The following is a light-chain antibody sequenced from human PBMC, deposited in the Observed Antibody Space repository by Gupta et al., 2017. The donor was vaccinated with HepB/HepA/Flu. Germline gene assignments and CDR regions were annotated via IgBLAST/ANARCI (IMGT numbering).Light chain of an antibody. CDR3: QHYHNSGFT. CDR2: GAS. V-gene: IGKV3-20*01. J-gene: IGKJ4*01. Sequence: EIVFTHSPGSLSLPPGERATLSCRASQYVSSTSLPWYQQKPGQAPRLLIYGASSRATGIPDRFSGSGSGTDFTLTISRLEPEDFAMYHCQHYHNSGFTFGGGTNVEI. CDR1: QYVSSTS.